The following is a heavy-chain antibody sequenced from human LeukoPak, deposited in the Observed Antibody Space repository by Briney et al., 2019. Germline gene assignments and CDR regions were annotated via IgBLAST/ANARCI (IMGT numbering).Heavy chain of an antibody. CDR2: ISNDGSNK. V-gene: IGHV3-30-3*01. CDR3: ARDSCGDDCYSSYFDY. D-gene: IGHD2-21*02. Sequence: GGSLRLSCAASGFTFSSYAMDWVRQAPGKGLEWVAVISNDGSNKYYADSVKGRFTISRDNSKNTLYLQMNSLRAEDTAVCYCARDSCGDDCYSSYFDYWGQGTLVTVSS. CDR1: GFTFSSYA. J-gene: IGHJ4*02.